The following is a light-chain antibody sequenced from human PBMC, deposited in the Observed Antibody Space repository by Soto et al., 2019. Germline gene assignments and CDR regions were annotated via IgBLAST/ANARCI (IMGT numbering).Light chain of an antibody. Sequence: QSVLPQPASVSGSPGQSITISCTGTSSDVGGYNYVSWYQQHPGKAPKLMIYDVSNRPSGVSNRFSGSKSGNTASLTISGLQAEDEADYYCSSYTSSSTPDVFGTGTKVTVL. CDR3: SSYTSSSTPDV. CDR2: DVS. J-gene: IGLJ1*01. CDR1: SSDVGGYNY. V-gene: IGLV2-14*01.